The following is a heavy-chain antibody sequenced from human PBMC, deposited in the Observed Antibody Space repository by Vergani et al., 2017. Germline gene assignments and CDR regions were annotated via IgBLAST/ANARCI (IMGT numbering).Heavy chain of an antibody. Sequence: EVQLVESGGGLVQPGGSLRLSCEASGFLFSTYWMNWVRQAPGKGLGWVAKIRQDGGEEYCVDSVKGRFTISRDNAKNSLYLQMNNLRVEDTAVYYCARVGYSNSWSLDYWGQGTLVTVSS. J-gene: IGHJ4*02. CDR1: GFLFSTYW. CDR2: IRQDGGEE. D-gene: IGHD6-13*01. V-gene: IGHV3-7*01. CDR3: ARVGYSNSWSLDY.